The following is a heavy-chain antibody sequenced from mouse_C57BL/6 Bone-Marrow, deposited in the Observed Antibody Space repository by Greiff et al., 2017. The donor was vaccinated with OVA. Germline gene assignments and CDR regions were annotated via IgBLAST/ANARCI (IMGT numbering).Heavy chain of an antibody. J-gene: IGHJ4*01. D-gene: IGHD2-4*01. CDR1: GYSITSGYY. V-gene: IGHV3-6*01. CDR2: ISYDGSN. Sequence: VQLKESGPGLVKPSQSLSLTCSVTGYSITSGYYWNWIRQFPGNKLEWMGYISYDGSNNYNPSLKNRISITRDTSKNQFFLKLNSVTTEDTATYYCARRDDYEDYAMDYWGQGTSVTVSS. CDR3: ARRDDYEDYAMDY.